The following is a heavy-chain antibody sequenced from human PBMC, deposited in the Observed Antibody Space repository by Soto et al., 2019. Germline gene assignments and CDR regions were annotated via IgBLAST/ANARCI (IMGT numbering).Heavy chain of an antibody. J-gene: IGHJ3*02. CDR2: INPNSGGT. V-gene: IGHV1-2*04. D-gene: IGHD2-2*01. CDR1: GYTFTGYY. CDR3: ARGRGGLTGAFYQLRIASDAFDI. Sequence: ASVKVSCKASGYTFTGYYMHWVRQAPGQGLVWMGWINPNSGGTNYAQKFQGWVTMTRDTSISTAYMELSRLRSDDTAVYYCARGRGGLTGAFYQLRIASDAFDIWGQGTMVTVSS.